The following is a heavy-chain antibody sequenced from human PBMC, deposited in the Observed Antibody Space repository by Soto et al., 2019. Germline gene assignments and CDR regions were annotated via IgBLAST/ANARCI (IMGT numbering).Heavy chain of an antibody. J-gene: IGHJ4*02. CDR3: GYCSGGSCYGLGDY. CDR2: IYHSGST. Sequence: QLQLQESGSGLVKPSQTLSLTCAVSGGSISSGGYSWSWIRQPPGKGLEWIGYIYHSGSTYYNPSLKSRVTISVDRSKNQFSLKLSSVTAADTAVYYCGYCSGGSCYGLGDYWGQGTLVTVSS. D-gene: IGHD2-15*01. CDR1: GGSISSGGYS. V-gene: IGHV4-30-2*01.